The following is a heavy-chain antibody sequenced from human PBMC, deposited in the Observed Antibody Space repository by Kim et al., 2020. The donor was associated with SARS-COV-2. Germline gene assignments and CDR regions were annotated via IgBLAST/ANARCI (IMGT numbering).Heavy chain of an antibody. J-gene: IGHJ4*02. D-gene: IGHD1-26*01. V-gene: IGHV3-15*01. Sequence: GGSLRLSCAASGFTFSNAWMSWVRQAPGKGLEWVGRIKSKTDGGTTDYAAPVKGRFTISRDDSKNTLYLQMNSLKTEDTAVYYCTTELSGSYYVSFDYWGQGTLVTVSS. CDR1: GFTFSNAW. CDR2: IKSKTDGGTT. CDR3: TTELSGSYYVSFDY.